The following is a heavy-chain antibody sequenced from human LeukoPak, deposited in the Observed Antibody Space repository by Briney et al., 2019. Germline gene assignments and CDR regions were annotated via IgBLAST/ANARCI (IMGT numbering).Heavy chain of an antibody. CDR3: ARDRRYGDYDYYYYGMDV. Sequence: SQTLSLTCTVSGGSISSGGYYWSWIRQHPGKGLEWIGYIYYSGSTYYNPSLKSRVTISVDTSKNQFSLQLSSVTAADTAVYYCARDRRYGDYDYYYYGMDVWGQGTTVTVSS. D-gene: IGHD4-17*01. V-gene: IGHV4-31*03. CDR2: IYYSGST. CDR1: GGSISSGGYY. J-gene: IGHJ6*02.